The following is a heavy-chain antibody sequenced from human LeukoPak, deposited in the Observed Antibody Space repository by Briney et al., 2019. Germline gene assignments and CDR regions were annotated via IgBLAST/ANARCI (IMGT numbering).Heavy chain of an antibody. CDR3: ARDSGYDLESSRGLFDY. V-gene: IGHV3-7*01. J-gene: IGHJ4*02. Sequence: GGSLRLSCAASGFTFSSYWMSWVRQAPGKGLEWVANIKQDGSEKYYVDSVKGRFTISRDNAKNSLYLRMNSLRAEDTAVYYCARDSGYDLESSRGLFDYWGQGTLVTVSS. D-gene: IGHD5-12*01. CDR1: GFTFSSYW. CDR2: IKQDGSEK.